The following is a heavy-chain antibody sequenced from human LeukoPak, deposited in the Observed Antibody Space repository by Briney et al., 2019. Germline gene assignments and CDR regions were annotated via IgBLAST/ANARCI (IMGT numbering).Heavy chain of an antibody. CDR3: ARDRRGTMVRGVLFDY. V-gene: IGHV3-23*01. Sequence: PGGSLRLSCAASGFTFSSYAMSWVRQAPGKGLEWVSAISGSGGSTYYADSVKGRFTISRDNSKNTLYLQMNSLRAEDTAVYYCARDRRGTMVRGVLFDYWGQGTLVTVSS. CDR2: ISGSGGST. CDR1: GFTFSSYA. D-gene: IGHD3-10*01. J-gene: IGHJ4*02.